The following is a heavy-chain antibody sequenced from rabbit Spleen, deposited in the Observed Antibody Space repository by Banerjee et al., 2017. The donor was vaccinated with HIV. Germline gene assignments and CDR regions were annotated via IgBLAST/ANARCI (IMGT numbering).Heavy chain of an antibody. D-gene: IGHD6-1*01. Sequence: QSLEESGGDLVKPGASLTLTCTASGFSFSSRYYMCWVRQAPGKGLEWIACINTGSSGSTNYASWAKGRFTISKTSSTTVTLQMTSLTAADTATYFCASAYSDVYFNLWGQGTLVTVS. V-gene: IGHV1S40*01. CDR3: ASAYSDVYFNL. CDR2: INTGSSGST. CDR1: GFSFSSRYY. J-gene: IGHJ4*01.